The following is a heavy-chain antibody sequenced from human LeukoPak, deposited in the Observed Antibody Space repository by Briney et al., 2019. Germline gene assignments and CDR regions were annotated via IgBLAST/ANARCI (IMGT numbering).Heavy chain of an antibody. J-gene: IGHJ4*02. D-gene: IGHD3-22*01. Sequence: PGGSLKLSCAASGFTFSSYSMNWVRQAPGKGLEWVSSISSSSYIYYADSVKGRFTISRDNATNSLYLQMNSLRAEDTAVYYCARDEGYYYDSSGYYDYWGQGTLVSVSS. CDR3: ARDEGYYYDSSGYYDY. CDR1: GFTFSSYS. V-gene: IGHV3-21*01. CDR2: ISSSSYI.